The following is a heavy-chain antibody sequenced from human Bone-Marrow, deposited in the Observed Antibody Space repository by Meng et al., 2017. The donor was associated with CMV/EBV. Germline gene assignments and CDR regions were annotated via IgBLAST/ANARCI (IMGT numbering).Heavy chain of an antibody. CDR2: IDIDGRDI. V-gene: IGHV3-74*03. D-gene: IGHD2/OR15-2a*01. CDR1: GFTLRSYW. CDR3: ARGLEEYLGWEMGY. J-gene: IGHJ4*02. Sequence: EGELVESGGGLVQTGGSLRRSCAVSGFTLRSYWMHWVRQAPGKGLEWVSRIDIDGRDITYADSVKGRFTISRDTAKNTLYLEMNSLRVEDTAVYYCARGLEEYLGWEMGYWGQGTLVTVSS.